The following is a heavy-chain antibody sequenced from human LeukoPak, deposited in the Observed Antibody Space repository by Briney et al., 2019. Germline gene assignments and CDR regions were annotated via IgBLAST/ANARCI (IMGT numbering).Heavy chain of an antibody. CDR2: ISSSGSTI. V-gene: IGHV3-48*03. J-gene: IGHJ4*02. CDR3: VTEVSGSFPT. CDR1: GFTFSSYE. Sequence: GGSLRLSCAASGFTFSSYEMNWVRQAPGKGLEWVSYISSSGSTIYYADSVKGRSTISRDNAKNSLYLQMNSLKNEDTAVYYCVTEVSGSFPTWGQGTLVTVSS. D-gene: IGHD1-26*01.